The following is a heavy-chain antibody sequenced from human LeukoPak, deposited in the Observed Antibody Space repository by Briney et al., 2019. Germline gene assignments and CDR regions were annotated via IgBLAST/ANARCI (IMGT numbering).Heavy chain of an antibody. V-gene: IGHV3-53*01. CDR2: LYSGGST. J-gene: IGHJ4*02. CDR1: GFTFSSYA. D-gene: IGHD3-10*01. Sequence: GGSLRLSCAASGFTFSSYAMSWVRQAPGKGLEWVSVLYSGGSTYYADSVKGRFTVSRDNSKNTLYLQMNSLRAEDTAVYYCARYDGGSGPFDYWGQGTLVTVSS. CDR3: ARYDGGSGPFDY.